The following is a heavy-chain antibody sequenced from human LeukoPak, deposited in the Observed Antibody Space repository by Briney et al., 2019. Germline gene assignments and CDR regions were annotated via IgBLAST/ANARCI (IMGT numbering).Heavy chain of an antibody. J-gene: IGHJ5*02. CDR2: ISYDGSNK. V-gene: IGHV3-30*18. CDR3: AKDGAPYDSPTEGWFDP. Sequence: GGSLRLSCAASGFTFSSYGMHWVRQAPGKGLEWVAVISYDGSNKYYADSVRGRFIISRDDSKNTLYLQMNSLRIDDTAVYYCAKDGAPYDSPTEGWFDPWGQGTLVTVSS. D-gene: IGHD3-22*01. CDR1: GFTFSSYG.